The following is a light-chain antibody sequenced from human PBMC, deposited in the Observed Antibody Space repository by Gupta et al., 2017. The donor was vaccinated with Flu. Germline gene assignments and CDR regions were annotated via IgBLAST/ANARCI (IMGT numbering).Light chain of an antibody. J-gene: IGLJ2*01. CDR3: QTWGTGIRGV. CDR2: LNSDGSH. V-gene: IGLV4-69*01. Sequence: QLLLTHSPSASASLRSSVKLTCTLSSGHSSYATAWHQQQPEKGPRYLMKLNSDGSHSKGDGIPDRFSGSRSGAERYLTISRLQAEDEADYYCQTWGTGIRGVFGGGTKLTVL. CDR1: SGHSSYA.